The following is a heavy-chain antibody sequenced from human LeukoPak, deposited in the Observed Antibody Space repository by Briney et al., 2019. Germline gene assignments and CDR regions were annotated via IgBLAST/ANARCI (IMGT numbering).Heavy chain of an antibody. Sequence: SETLSLTCAVYGGSFSGYYWSWIRQPPGKGLEWIGEINHSGSTNYNPSLKSRVTISVDTSKNQFSLKLSSVTAADTAVYHCARGCSIFVVVPAACGWFDPWGQGTLVTVSS. CDR1: GGSFSGYY. D-gene: IGHD2-2*01. CDR3: ARGCSIFVVVPAACGWFDP. V-gene: IGHV4-34*01. CDR2: INHSGST. J-gene: IGHJ5*02.